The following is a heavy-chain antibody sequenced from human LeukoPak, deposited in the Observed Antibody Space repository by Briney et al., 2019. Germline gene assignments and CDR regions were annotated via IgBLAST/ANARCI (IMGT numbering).Heavy chain of an antibody. V-gene: IGHV3-9*01. CDR3: AKDLYGSGYRGPPDY. J-gene: IGHJ4*02. CDR1: GFTFDDYG. Sequence: GGSLRLSCAASGFTFDDYGMHWVRQAPGKGLEWVSGISWNSGSIGYADSVKGRFTISRDNAKNSLYLQMNSLRAEDTALYYCAKDLYGSGYRGPPDYWGQGTLVTVSS. D-gene: IGHD3-10*01. CDR2: ISWNSGSI.